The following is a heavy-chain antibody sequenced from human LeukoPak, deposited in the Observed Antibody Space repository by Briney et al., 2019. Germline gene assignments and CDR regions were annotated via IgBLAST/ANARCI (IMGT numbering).Heavy chain of an antibody. V-gene: IGHV3-23*01. Sequence: SGGSLRLSCAASGFTFRTYAMSWVRQAPGKGLEWVSVISGPGYTTYYADSVKGRLTISRDNSNHVLYLKLSSLRAEDTAVYYCAKDLSDNYNLFDYWGQGTLVTVSS. D-gene: IGHD1-1*01. CDR2: ISGPGYTT. J-gene: IGHJ4*02. CDR1: GFTFRTYA. CDR3: AKDLSDNYNLFDY.